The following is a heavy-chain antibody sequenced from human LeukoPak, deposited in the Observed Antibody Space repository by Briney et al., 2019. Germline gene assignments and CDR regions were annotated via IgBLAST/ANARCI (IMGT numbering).Heavy chain of an antibody. Sequence: SETLSLTCTVSGGSMTNSYWGWIRQPPGKGLEWLGYIYFTGTTNSNPSLKSRVTISLDTSKNQLSLRLTSVTAADTAVYYCARRRQVSYYSPYAFDLWGQGTMVTVSS. CDR3: ARRRQVSYYSPYAFDL. D-gene: IGHD2-15*01. CDR1: GGSMTNSY. CDR2: IYFTGTT. V-gene: IGHV4-59*08. J-gene: IGHJ3*01.